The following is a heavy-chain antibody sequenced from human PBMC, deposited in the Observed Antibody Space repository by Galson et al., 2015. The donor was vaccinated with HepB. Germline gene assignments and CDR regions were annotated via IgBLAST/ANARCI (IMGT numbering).Heavy chain of an antibody. CDR3: ARDYYDSSGYPVS. Sequence: SVKVSCKASGGTFSSYAISWVRQAPGQGLEWMGWISAYNGNTNYAQKLPGRDTMTTDTSTSTAYMELRSLRSDDTAVYYCARDYYDSSGYPVSWGQGTLVTVSS. D-gene: IGHD3-22*01. CDR2: ISAYNGNT. J-gene: IGHJ4*02. CDR1: GGTFSSYA. V-gene: IGHV1-18*01.